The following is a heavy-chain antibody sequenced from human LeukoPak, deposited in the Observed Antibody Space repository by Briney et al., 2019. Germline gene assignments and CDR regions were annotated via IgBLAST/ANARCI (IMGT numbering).Heavy chain of an antibody. J-gene: IGHJ3*02. CDR3: ARGLTYYYDSSGYDYGDEAFDI. V-gene: IGHV1-69*06. Sequence: EASVKVSCKASGGTFSSYAISWVRQVPGQGLEWMGGIIPIFATAIYAQKFQGRVTITADKFTNTAYMELSSLRSEDTAVYYCARGLTYYYDSSGYDYGDEAFDIWGQGTMVTVSS. CDR1: GGTFSSYA. D-gene: IGHD3-22*01. CDR2: IIPIFATA.